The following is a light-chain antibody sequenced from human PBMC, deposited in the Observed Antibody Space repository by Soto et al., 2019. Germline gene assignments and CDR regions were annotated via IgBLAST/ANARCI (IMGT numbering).Light chain of an antibody. Sequence: DIQMTQSPSTLSASVGDGVTITCRASQNISVWLAWYQQRPGKAPKFLIYDASSLETGVPSRFSGSGSGTDFTLHISWVEAEDVGVYYCMQHRQSLSFGGGTKVEIK. J-gene: IGKJ4*01. V-gene: IGKV1-5*01. CDR1: QNISVW. CDR2: DAS. CDR3: MQHRQSLS.